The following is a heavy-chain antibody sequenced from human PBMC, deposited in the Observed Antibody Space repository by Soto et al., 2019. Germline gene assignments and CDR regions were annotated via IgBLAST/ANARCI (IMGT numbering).Heavy chain of an antibody. CDR2: ISGSGGST. D-gene: IGHD4-17*01. CDR3: LRVMTTVTPWFDP. CDR1: GFTFSSYA. Sequence: GGSLRLSCAASGFTFSSYAMSWVRQAPGKGLEWVSAISGSGGSTYYADSVKGQVTISADKSISTAYLQWTSLKASDTAMYYCLRVMTTVTPWFDPWGQGTLVXVSS. J-gene: IGHJ5*02. V-gene: IGHV3-23*01.